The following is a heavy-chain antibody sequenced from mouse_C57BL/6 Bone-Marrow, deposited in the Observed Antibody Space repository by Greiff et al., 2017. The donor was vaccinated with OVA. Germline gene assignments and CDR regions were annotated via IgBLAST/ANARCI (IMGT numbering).Heavy chain of an antibody. CDR1: GYTFTSYW. CDR2: IDPSDSYT. CDR3: ARGGYCWYFDV. D-gene: IGHD2-3*01. J-gene: IGHJ1*03. Sequence: VQLQESGAELVRPGTSVKLSCKASGYTFTSYWMHWVKQRPGQGLEWIGVIDPSDSYTNYNQKFKGKATMTVDTSSSTAYMQLSSLTSEDSAVEYCARGGYCWYFDVWGTGTTVTVSS. V-gene: IGHV1-59*01.